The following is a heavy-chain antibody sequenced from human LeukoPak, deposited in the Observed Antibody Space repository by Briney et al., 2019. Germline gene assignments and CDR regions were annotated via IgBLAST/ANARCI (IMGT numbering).Heavy chain of an antibody. CDR2: INPNSGGT. V-gene: IGHV1-2*02. Sequence: GASVKVSCKASGYTFTGYYMHWVRQAPGQGLEWMGWINPNSGGTNYAQKFQGRVIMTRDTSISTAYMELSRLRSDDTAVYYCARAQYSSSWLTTTSKNNWFDPWGQGTLVTVSS. CDR3: ARAQYSSSWLTTTSKNNWFDP. CDR1: GYTFTGYY. D-gene: IGHD6-13*01. J-gene: IGHJ5*02.